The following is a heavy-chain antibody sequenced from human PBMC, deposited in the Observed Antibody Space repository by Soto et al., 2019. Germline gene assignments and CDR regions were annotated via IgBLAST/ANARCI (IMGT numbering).Heavy chain of an antibody. CDR1: GFTFSNAW. CDR2: IKSKTDGGTT. Sequence: EVQLVESGGGLVKPGGSLRLSCAASGFTFSNAWMNWVRQAPGKGLEWVGRIKSKTDGGTTDYAAPVKVRFTISRDDSKNPLYLPINSLRTYDSAVYYCTTEYYHSSGQVEYWGQGTLVTVSS. D-gene: IGHD3-22*01. J-gene: IGHJ4*02. V-gene: IGHV3-15*07. CDR3: TTEYYHSSGQVEY.